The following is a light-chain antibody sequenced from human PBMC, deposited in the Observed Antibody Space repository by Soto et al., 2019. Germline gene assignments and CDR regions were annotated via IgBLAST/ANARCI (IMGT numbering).Light chain of an antibody. Sequence: SYELTQTPSLSVAPEKTASITCGGDNIGSQSVHWYQHKPGQAPILVMRYDSDRPSGIPERFSGSNSGNTATLPISRVEAGDEADYYCQVWDSSSDRPVFGGGTKLTVL. CDR3: QVWDSSSDRPV. CDR1: NIGSQS. V-gene: IGLV3-21*04. J-gene: IGLJ3*02. CDR2: YDS.